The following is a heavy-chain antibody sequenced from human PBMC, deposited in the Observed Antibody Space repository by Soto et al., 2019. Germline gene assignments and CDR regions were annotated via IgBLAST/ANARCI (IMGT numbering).Heavy chain of an antibody. CDR3: ARLAYTSGFTFDY. V-gene: IGHV4-59*01. D-gene: IGHD5-18*01. J-gene: IGHJ4*02. CDR2: IYYNGDT. CDR1: GGSISSDY. Sequence: QVQLQESGPGLVKPSETLSLTCTVSGGSISSDYWTWIRQPPGERLEWIGYIYYNGDTNYNSSLKSRVTISIDTSTNQFSLKLNSVTAADTAVYFCARLAYTSGFTFDYWGRGTLVTVSS.